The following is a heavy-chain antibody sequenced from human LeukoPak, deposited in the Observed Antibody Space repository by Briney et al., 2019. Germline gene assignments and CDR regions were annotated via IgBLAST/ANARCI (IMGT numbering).Heavy chain of an antibody. CDR2: INPNSGGT. Sequence: ASVKVSCKASGYTFTGYCMHWVRQAPGQGLEWMGWINPNSGGTNYAQKFQGRVTMTRDTSISTAYMELSRLRSDDTAVYYCARASGYSSSYGSGRVPFDYWGQGTLVTVSS. V-gene: IGHV1-2*02. J-gene: IGHJ4*02. D-gene: IGHD6-6*01. CDR3: ARASGYSSSYGSGRVPFDY. CDR1: GYTFTGYC.